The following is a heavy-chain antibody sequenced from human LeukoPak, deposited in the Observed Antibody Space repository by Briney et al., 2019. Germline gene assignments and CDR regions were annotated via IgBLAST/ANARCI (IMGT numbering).Heavy chain of an antibody. CDR3: ARVMGDSGYGYSRQSHDLSYFDY. J-gene: IGHJ4*02. CDR1: GGSFSGYY. CDR2: INHSGST. V-gene: IGHV4-34*01. Sequence: MSSETLSLTCAVYGGSFSGYYWSWIRQPPGKGLEWIGEINHSGSTNYNPSLKSRVTISVDTSKNQFSLKLSSVTAADTAVYYCARVMGDSGYGYSRQSHDLSYFDYWGQGTLVTVSS. D-gene: IGHD5-12*01.